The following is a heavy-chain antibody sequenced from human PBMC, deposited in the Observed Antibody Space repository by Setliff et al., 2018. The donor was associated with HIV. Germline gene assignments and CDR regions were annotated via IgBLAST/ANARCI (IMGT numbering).Heavy chain of an antibody. J-gene: IGHJ3*01. CDR2: IVVGSGNI. V-gene: IGHV1-58*02. CDR1: GFTFTTSA. Sequence: SVKVSCKASGFTFTTSAMQWVRQARGQRLERIGWIVVGSGNINYAQNFQERVTITRDMSTSTAYMELSSLRSEDTALYYCAAGYCSGGSCYPDAFDFWGQGTMVTVSS. D-gene: IGHD2-15*01. CDR3: AAGYCSGGSCYPDAFDF.